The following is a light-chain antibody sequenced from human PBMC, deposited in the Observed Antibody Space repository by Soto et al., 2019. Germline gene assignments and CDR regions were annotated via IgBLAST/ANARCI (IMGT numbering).Light chain of an antibody. CDR3: QQRGDWPPT. CDR1: QSVSSY. J-gene: IGKJ1*01. CDR2: DAS. V-gene: IGKV3-11*01. Sequence: EIVLTQSPATLSLSPGQRVTLSCRASQSVSSYLAWYQQKPGQAPSLLIYDASNRATGIPARFSGSGSGTVFNLTICSLEPEDSAVYYCQQRGDWPPTFGHGTKVEIK.